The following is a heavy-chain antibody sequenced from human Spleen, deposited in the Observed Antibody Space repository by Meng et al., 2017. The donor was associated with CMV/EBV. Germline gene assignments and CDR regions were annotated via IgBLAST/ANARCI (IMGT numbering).Heavy chain of an antibody. CDR3: ARGSSYYDILTGYYSWWFDP. CDR2: INHSGST. D-gene: IGHD3-9*01. CDR1: GGSFSGYY. J-gene: IGHJ5*02. Sequence: SETLSLTCAVYGGSFSGYYWSWIRQPPGKGLEWIREINHSGSTNYNPSLKSRVTISVDTSKNQFSLKLSSVTAADTAVYYCARGSSYYDILTGYYSWWFDPWGQGTLVTVSS. V-gene: IGHV4-34*01.